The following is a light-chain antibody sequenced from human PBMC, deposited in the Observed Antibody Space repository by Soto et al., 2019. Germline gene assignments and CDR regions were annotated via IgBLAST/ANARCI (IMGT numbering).Light chain of an antibody. CDR1: SSDVGSYNR. J-gene: IGLJ1*01. CDR3: SSYTSFSTYV. V-gene: IGLV2-18*02. Sequence: QSALTQPPSVSGSLGQSVTISCTGTSSDVGSYNRVSWYQQPPGTAPKLMIYEVSNRPSGVPDRFSGSKSGNTASLTISGLQADDEADYYCSSYTSFSTYVFVTGTKVTVL. CDR2: EVS.